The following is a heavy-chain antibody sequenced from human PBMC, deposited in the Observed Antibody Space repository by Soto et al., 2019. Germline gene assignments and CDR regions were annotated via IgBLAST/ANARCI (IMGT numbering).Heavy chain of an antibody. J-gene: IGHJ6*02. D-gene: IGHD4-17*01. CDR3: AKRSPLSTRPYYYGMDV. CDR2: ISGSGGST. CDR1: GFTFSSYA. V-gene: IGHV3-23*01. Sequence: EVQLLESGGGLVQPGGSLRLSCAASGFTFSSYAMSWVRQAPGKGLEWVSAISGSGGSTYYADSVKGRFTISRDNSKNTLYLQMNSLRAEDTAVYYCAKRSPLSTRPYYYGMDVWGQGTTVTVSS.